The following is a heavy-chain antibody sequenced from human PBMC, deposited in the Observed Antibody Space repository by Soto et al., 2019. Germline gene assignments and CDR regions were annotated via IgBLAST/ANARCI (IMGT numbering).Heavy chain of an antibody. Sequence: ASVKVSCKTSGYTFSSYGISWVRQAPGQGLECMGWISVYNGNTNYAQKFQGRVTLTTXTXXRXXXMXLTXLRFDDTAVYYCVRSAMAGDYYYYGMDVWG. CDR2: ISVYNGNT. V-gene: IGHV1-18*01. J-gene: IGHJ6*02. CDR1: GYTFSSYG. CDR3: VRSAMAGDYYYYGMDV. D-gene: IGHD6-19*01.